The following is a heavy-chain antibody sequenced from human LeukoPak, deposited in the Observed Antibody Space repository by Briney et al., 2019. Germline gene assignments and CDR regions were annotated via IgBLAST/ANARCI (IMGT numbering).Heavy chain of an antibody. CDR1: SGSFSGYY. V-gene: IGHV4-34*01. CDR3: ARGVAVPAAFYYYYGRDV. D-gene: IGHD2-2*01. Sequence: SETLSLTCAVYSGSFSGYYWSWIRQPPGKGLEWIGEINHSGSTNYNPSLKSRVTISVDTSKNQFSLKLSSVTAADTAVYYCARGVAVPAAFYYYYGRDVWGKGTTVTVSS. J-gene: IGHJ6*04. CDR2: INHSGST.